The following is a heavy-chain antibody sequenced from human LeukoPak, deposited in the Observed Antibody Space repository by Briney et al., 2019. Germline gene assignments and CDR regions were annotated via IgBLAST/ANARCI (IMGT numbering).Heavy chain of an antibody. CDR2: ISGSGGST. D-gene: IGHD5-12*01. Sequence: GRSLRLSCAASGFTFSSYAMSWVRQAPGKGLEWVSAISGSGGSTYYADSVRGRFTISRDNSKNTLYLQMNSLRAEDTAVYHCAKDREMWLRTADYWGQGTLVTVSS. CDR1: GFTFSSYA. J-gene: IGHJ4*02. V-gene: IGHV3-23*01. CDR3: AKDREMWLRTADY.